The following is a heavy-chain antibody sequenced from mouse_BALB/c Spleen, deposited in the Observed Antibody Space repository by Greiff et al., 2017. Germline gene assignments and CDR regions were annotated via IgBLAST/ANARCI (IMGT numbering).Heavy chain of an antibody. J-gene: IGHJ3*01. CDR1: GFTFSDYG. V-gene: IGHV5-15*02. CDR3: ARRGYDGFAY. CDR2: ISNLAYSI. D-gene: IGHD2-2*01. Sequence: EVMLVESGGGLVQPGGSRKLSCAASGFTFSDYGMAWVRQAPGKGPEWVAFISNLAYSIYYADTVTGRFTISRENAKNTLYLEMSSLRSEDTAMYYCARRGYDGFAYWGQGTLVTVSA.